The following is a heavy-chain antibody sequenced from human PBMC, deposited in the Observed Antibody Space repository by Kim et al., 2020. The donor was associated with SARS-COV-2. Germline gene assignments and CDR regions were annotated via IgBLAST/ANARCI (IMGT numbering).Heavy chain of an antibody. CDR3: ARHRRDTMVQGVIIGPDY. CDR1: GYSFTSYW. V-gene: IGHV5-51*01. J-gene: IGHJ4*02. Sequence: GESLKISCKGSGYSFTSYWIGWVRQMPGKGLEWMGIIYPGDSDTRYSPSFQGQVTISADKSISTAYLQWSSLKASDTAMYYCARHRRDTMVQGVIIGPDYWGQGTLVTVSS. D-gene: IGHD3-10*01. CDR2: IYPGDSDT.